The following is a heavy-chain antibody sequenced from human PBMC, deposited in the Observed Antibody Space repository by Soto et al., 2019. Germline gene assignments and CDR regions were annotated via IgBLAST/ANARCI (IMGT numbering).Heavy chain of an antibody. D-gene: IGHD1-1*01. CDR3: ARHGPLTNNWNQLNC. CDR1: GGSISSSPYY. Sequence: QLQLQESGPGLVKPSETLSLTCTVSGGSISSSPYYWAWIRQPPGKGLQWIGNIYYNGNTFYNPSLTSRVTISIVTSKSQCSLGLSSVTASDTAVYYCARHGPLTNNWNQLNCWGQGTLVTVSS. J-gene: IGHJ4*02. CDR2: IYYNGNT. V-gene: IGHV4-39*01.